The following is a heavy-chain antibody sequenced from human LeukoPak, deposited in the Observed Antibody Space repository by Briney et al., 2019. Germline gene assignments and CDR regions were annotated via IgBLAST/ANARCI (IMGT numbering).Heavy chain of an antibody. CDR1: GFSFSKYS. CDR2: MSISTSTFI. V-gene: IGHV3-21*01. CDR3: ARVESTVGREVRY. Sequence: PGGSLRLSCVASGFSFSKYSMNWVRQAPGKGLEWVSSMSISTSTFIYYADSVKGRFTISRDNAKNSLYLQMNSLRAEDTAVYYCARVESTVGREVRYWGQGTLVTVSS. D-gene: IGHD4-11*01. J-gene: IGHJ4*02.